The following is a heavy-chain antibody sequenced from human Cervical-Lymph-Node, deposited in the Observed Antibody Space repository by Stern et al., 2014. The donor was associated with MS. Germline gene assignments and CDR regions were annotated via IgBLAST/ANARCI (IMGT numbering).Heavy chain of an antibody. V-gene: IGHV3-33*01. D-gene: IGHD1-26*01. CDR1: GFTFSDYG. CDR2: IWHDGSEK. Sequence: VQLVESGGGVVQPGKSLRLSCAASGFTFSDYGMHWVRQAPGKGLEWLEVIWHDGSEKYHADSVTGRFSVSRDNSKNTLYLQMNSLRAEDTAVYYCTRDSSGSYPDYWGQGTLVTVSS. J-gene: IGHJ4*02. CDR3: TRDSSGSYPDY.